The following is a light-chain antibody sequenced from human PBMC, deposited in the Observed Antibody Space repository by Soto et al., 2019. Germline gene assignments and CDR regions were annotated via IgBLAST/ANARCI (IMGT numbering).Light chain of an antibody. Sequence: DVQMTQSPSFLSASAGDRVTITCRASQGIHNDLAWYQHKPGKPPKLLMYGASTVQSGVPSRFTASGYGTDFTFTISSLQPEDVATYYCQQYDNLPPTWTFGQGTKVEIE. CDR3: QQYDNLPPTWT. CDR1: QGIHND. V-gene: IGKV1-27*01. CDR2: GAS. J-gene: IGKJ1*01.